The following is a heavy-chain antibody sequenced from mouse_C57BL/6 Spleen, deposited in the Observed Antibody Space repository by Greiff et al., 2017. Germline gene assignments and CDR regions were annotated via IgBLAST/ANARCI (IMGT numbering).Heavy chain of an antibody. D-gene: IGHD1-1*01. CDR3: ERGLGDYGSSHWYFDV. Sequence: EVQLQQSGPELVKPGASVKISCKASGYSFTDYNMNWVKQSNGKSLEWIGVINPNYGTTSYNQKFKGKATLTVDQSSSTAYMQLNSLRSEASAVYSCERGLGDYGSSHWYFDVWGKGTTVTVSS. V-gene: IGHV1-39*01. CDR2: INPNYGTT. CDR1: GYSFTDYN. J-gene: IGHJ1*03.